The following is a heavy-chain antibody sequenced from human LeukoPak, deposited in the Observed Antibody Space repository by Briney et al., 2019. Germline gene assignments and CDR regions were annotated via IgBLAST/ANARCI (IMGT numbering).Heavy chain of an antibody. Sequence: SETLSLTCTVSGGSISSSSYYWGWIRQPPGKGLEWIGSIYYSGSTYYNPSLKSRVTISVDTSKNQFSLKLSSVTAADTAVYYCARCGVVTASCDYWGQGTLVTVSS. CDR3: ARCGVVTASCDY. V-gene: IGHV4-39*07. D-gene: IGHD2-21*02. J-gene: IGHJ4*02. CDR1: GGSISSSSYY. CDR2: IYYSGST.